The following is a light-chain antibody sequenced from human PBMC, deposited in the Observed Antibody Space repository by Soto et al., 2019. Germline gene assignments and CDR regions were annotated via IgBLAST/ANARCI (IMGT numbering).Light chain of an antibody. CDR3: QQYGTSMYI. V-gene: IGKV3-20*01. Sequence: EIVLTQSPGTLSLSPGERATLSCRASQSVSSSHLAWYQQKPGQAPRLLIYGASTRATGIPDRFSGSGSGTEFTLTSSRLAPEDVAVYYCQQYGTSMYIFGPGTKLEIK. CDR2: GAS. CDR1: QSVSSSH. J-gene: IGKJ2*01.